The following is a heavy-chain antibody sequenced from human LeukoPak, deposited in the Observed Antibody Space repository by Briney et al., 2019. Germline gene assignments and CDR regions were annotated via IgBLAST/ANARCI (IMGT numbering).Heavy chain of an antibody. V-gene: IGHV4-59*01. J-gene: IGHJ1*01. CDR3: ARGALVAAPFPSEYFQH. CDR1: GGSISGYY. Sequence: PSETLSLTCTVSGGSISGYYWNWIRQSPGKGLEWIGYIYYTGSTNYNPSLKSRVTISVDTSKNQFSLKLSSVTAADTALYYCARGALVAAPFPSEYFQHWGQGSLVTVSS. D-gene: IGHD6-25*01. CDR2: IYYTGST.